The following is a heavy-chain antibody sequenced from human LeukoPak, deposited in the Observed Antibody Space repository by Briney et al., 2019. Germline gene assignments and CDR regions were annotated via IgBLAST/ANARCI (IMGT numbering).Heavy chain of an antibody. CDR1: GFTVSDHL. CDR3: TTETCSSTSCLDY. V-gene: IGHV3-15*01. J-gene: IGHJ4*02. D-gene: IGHD2-2*01. Sequence: SGGSLRLSCAASGFTVSDHLMDWVRQAPGKGLEWVGRIKSKTDGGTTDYAAPVKGRFTISRDDSKNTLYLQMNSLKTEDTAVYYCTTETCSSTSCLDYWGQGTLVTVSS. CDR2: IKSKTDGGTT.